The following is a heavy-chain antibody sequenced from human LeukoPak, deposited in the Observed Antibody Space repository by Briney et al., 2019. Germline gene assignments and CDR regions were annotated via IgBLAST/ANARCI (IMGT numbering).Heavy chain of an antibody. CDR1: GYTFTDYY. CDR3: ATLGNSDLFDQ. V-gene: IGHV1-2*06. D-gene: IGHD1-1*01. J-gene: IGHJ4*02. CDR2: SNPYSGGT. Sequence: ASVKVACKASGYTFTDYYVHWVREAPGHVLEWLGRSNPYSGGTDYAQRFQGRVTMTRDTSISTAYMEVSRLRSDDTAVYYCATLGNSDLFDQWDQGTLVTVSS.